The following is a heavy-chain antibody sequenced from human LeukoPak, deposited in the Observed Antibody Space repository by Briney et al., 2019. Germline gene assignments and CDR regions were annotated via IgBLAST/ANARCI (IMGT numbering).Heavy chain of an antibody. D-gene: IGHD6-13*01. J-gene: IGHJ4*02. Sequence: GGSLTLSCAASGFTFSNAWMSWVRQAPGKGLEWVGRIKSKTDGGTTDYAAPVKGRFTISRDDSKNTLYLQMNSLKTEDTAVYYCTRASSSWGPFDYWGQGTLVTVSS. CDR2: IKSKTDGGTT. CDR1: GFTFSNAW. CDR3: TRASSSWGPFDY. V-gene: IGHV3-15*01.